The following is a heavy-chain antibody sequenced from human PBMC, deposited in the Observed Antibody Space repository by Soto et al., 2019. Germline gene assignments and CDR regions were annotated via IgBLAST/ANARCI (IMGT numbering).Heavy chain of an antibody. CDR3: ARPVDTAMASGYFDL. D-gene: IGHD5-18*01. CDR2: IDPSDSQT. CDR1: GYSFAGYW. V-gene: IGHV5-10-1*01. J-gene: IGHJ2*01. Sequence: PGESLKISCKGSGYSFAGYWITWVRQKPGKGLEWMGRIDPSDSQTYYSPSFRGHVTISVTKSITTVFLQWSSLRASDTAMYYCARPVDTAMASGYFDLWGRGTLVTVSS.